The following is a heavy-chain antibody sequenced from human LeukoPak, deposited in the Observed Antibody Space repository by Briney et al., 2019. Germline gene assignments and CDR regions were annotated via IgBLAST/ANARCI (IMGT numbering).Heavy chain of an antibody. CDR2: IYYSGST. J-gene: IGHJ6*02. V-gene: IGHV4-59*01. CDR1: GGSISSYY. D-gene: IGHD3-10*01. Sequence: SETLSLTCTVSGGSISSYYWSWIRQPPGKGLEWIGYIYYSGSTSYNPSLKSRVTISVDTSKNQFSLKLSSVTAADTAVYYCARGLGYYGSWGYYYYGMDVWGQGTTVTVSS. CDR3: ARGLGYYGSWGYYYYGMDV.